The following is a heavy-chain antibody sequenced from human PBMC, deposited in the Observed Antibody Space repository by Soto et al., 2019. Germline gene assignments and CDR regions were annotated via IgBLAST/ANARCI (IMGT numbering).Heavy chain of an antibody. CDR2: IGASGDIT. CDR1: GFSFTNFA. CDR3: AKDDFTDRGDDYFDY. D-gene: IGHD2-21*02. J-gene: IGHJ4*02. Sequence: GSLRPSCAASGFSFTNFAMSWVRQAPGKGLEWVAGIGASGDITWYADSVKGRLSISRDNSKNTLYLQLNSLRFEDTAVYYCAKDDFTDRGDDYFDYWGPGTLVTVSS. V-gene: IGHV3-23*01.